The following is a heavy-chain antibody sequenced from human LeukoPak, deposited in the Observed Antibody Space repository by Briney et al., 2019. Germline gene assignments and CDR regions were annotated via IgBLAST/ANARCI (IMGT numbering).Heavy chain of an antibody. CDR2: INSDGSST. CDR1: GFIFSDYW. Sequence: GGSLRLSCAASGFIFSDYWMHWVRQAPGKGLVWVSRINSDGSSTSHADSVKGRFTISRDNAKNTLYLQMNSLRAEDTAVYYCARVQRAAAAIPGGSYNWFDPWGQGTLVTVSS. D-gene: IGHD6-13*01. CDR3: ARVQRAAAAIPGGSYNWFDP. J-gene: IGHJ5*02. V-gene: IGHV3-74*01.